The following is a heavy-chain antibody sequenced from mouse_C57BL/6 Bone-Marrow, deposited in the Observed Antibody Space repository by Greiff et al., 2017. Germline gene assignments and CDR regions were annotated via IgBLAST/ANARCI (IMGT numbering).Heavy chain of an antibody. CDR2: IDPSDSYT. CDR1: GYTFTSYW. D-gene: IGHD2-5*01. Sequence: QVQLQQPGAELVMPGASVKLSCKASGYTFTSYWMHWVKQRPGQGLEWIGEIDPSDSYTNYNQKFKGKSTLTVDKSSSTAYMQLSSLTSEDSAVYYCARAYYSNYVDFDYWGQGTTLTVS. J-gene: IGHJ2*01. V-gene: IGHV1-69*01. CDR3: ARAYYSNYVDFDY.